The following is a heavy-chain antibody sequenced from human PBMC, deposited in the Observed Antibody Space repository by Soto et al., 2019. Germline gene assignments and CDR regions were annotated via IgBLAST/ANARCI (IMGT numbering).Heavy chain of an antibody. J-gene: IGHJ5*02. D-gene: IGHD6-6*01. CDR3: TRVVAAPGSNWFDP. V-gene: IGHV3-49*04. CDR1: GFTFGDYA. Sequence: PGGSLRLSCTASGFTFGDYAMSWVRQAPGKGLEWVGFIRSKAYGGTTEYAASVKGRFTISRDDSKSIAYLQMNSLKTEDTAVYYCTRVVAAPGSNWFDPWGQGTLVTAPQ. CDR2: IRSKAYGGTT.